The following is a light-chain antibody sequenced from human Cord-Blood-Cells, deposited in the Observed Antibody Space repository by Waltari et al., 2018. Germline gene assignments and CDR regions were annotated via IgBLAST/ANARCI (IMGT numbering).Light chain of an antibody. CDR2: EGS. CDR1: SSDVGSYNL. V-gene: IGLV2-23*01. J-gene: IGLJ3*02. Sequence: QSALTQPASVSGSPGQSITISCTGTSSDVGSYNLVSLYQQHPGKAPKLMIYEGSKRHSGVSNRFSGSKSGNTASLTLSGLQAEDEADYYCCAYAGSSTWVFGGGTKLTVL. CDR3: CAYAGSSTWV.